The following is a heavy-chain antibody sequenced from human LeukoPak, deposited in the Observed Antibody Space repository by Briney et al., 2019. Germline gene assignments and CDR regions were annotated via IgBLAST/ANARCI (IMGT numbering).Heavy chain of an antibody. CDR2: IRSKAYGGTT. CDR1: GFTFGDYA. J-gene: IGHJ6*04. Sequence: GGSLRLSCTASGFTFGDYAMSWVRQAPGKGLEWVGFIRSKAYGGTTEYAASVKGRFTISRDDSKSIAYLRMNSLKTEDTAVYYCTRERYYGSGSYHYYGMDVWGKGTTVTVSS. CDR3: TRERYYGSGSYHYYGMDV. D-gene: IGHD3-10*01. V-gene: IGHV3-49*04.